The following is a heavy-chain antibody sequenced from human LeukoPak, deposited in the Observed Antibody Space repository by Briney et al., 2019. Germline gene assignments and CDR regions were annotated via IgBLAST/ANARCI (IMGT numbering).Heavy chain of an antibody. CDR1: GGSISSYY. V-gene: IGHV4-59*08. Sequence: SETLSLTCTVSGGSISSYYWSWVRQPPGKGLEWIGFIYYSGSTNYNPSLKSRVTISVDTSKNQFSLKLSSVTAADTDVYYCARIYCGGDCRGYYYHYYMDVWGKGTTVTISS. CDR3: ARIYCGGDCRGYYYHYYMDV. CDR2: IYYSGST. D-gene: IGHD2-21*02. J-gene: IGHJ6*03.